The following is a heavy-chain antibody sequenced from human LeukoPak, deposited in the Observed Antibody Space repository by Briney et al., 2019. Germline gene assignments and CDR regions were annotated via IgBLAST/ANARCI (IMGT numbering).Heavy chain of an antibody. CDR2: IIPIFGTA. Sequence: ATVKVSCKASGGTFSSYAISWVRQAPGQGLEWMGGIIPIFGTANYAQKFQGRVTITADESTSTAYMELSSLRSEDTAVYYCAKEHGRAFDIWGQGTMVTVSS. J-gene: IGHJ3*02. CDR3: AKEHGRAFDI. V-gene: IGHV1-69*13. CDR1: GGTFSSYA.